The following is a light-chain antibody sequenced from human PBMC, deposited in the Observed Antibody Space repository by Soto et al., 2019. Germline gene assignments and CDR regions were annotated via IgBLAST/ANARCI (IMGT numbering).Light chain of an antibody. CDR2: AAS. J-gene: IGKJ5*01. Sequence: DIQMTQSPSSLSASVGDRVTITCRASQSISTSLAWYQVKPGKAPKLLIYAASTLESGVPSRFSATVSGTEFRLTITSLQPEDFATYYCQQLFDSPITFGQGTRLEIK. V-gene: IGKV1-9*01. CDR3: QQLFDSPIT. CDR1: QSISTS.